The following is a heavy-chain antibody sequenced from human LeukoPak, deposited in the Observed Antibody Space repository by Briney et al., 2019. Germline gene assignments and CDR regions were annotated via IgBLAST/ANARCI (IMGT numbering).Heavy chain of an antibody. J-gene: IGHJ4*02. V-gene: IGHV3-11*04. CDR2: ISNSGSTI. CDR1: GFTFSDYD. D-gene: IGHD1-1*01. Sequence: GGSLRLSCAASGFTFSDYDMSWMRQAPGKGLEWVSYISNSGSTIYYADSVKGRFTISRDNAKNSLYLQMNSLRAEDTAVYYCAKLLGTATRYDYWGQGTLVIVSS. CDR3: AKLLGTATRYDY.